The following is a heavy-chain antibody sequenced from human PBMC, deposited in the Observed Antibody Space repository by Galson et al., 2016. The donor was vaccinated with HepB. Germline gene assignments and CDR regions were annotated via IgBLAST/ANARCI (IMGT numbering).Heavy chain of an antibody. J-gene: IGHJ6*04. D-gene: IGHD2-15*01. CDR3: ARGKFDCSGGTCHYYGLDV. CDR1: GLTFSRCD. V-gene: IGHV3-13*01. Sequence: SLRLSCAASGLTFSRCDMHWVRQATGKGLEWVSAIGTAGDTHYPGSVRGRFTISRENAKNSLYLQMNRLTAGDTAVYYCARGKFDCSGGTCHYYGLDVWGKGITVTVSS. CDR2: IGTAGDT.